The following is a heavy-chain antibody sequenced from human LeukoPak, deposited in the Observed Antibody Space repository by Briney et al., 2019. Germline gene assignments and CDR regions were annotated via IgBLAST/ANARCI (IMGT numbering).Heavy chain of an antibody. Sequence: ASVKVSCKASGYTFTSYGISWVRQAPGQGLEWMGWISAYNGNTNYAQKLQGRVTMTTDTSTSTAYMELRSLRSDDTAVYYCARGPRYCSSTSCYVCIAWGQGTLVTVSS. CDR2: ISAYNGNT. CDR3: ARGPRYCSSTSCYVCIA. J-gene: IGHJ5*02. V-gene: IGHV1-18*04. D-gene: IGHD2-2*01. CDR1: GYTFTSYG.